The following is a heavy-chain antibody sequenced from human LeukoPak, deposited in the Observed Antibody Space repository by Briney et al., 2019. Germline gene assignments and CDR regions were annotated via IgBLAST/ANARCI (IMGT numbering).Heavy chain of an antibody. CDR1: GYTFTSYY. CDR3: ARDLVATIQAY. Sequence: ASVKVSCKASGYTFTSYYMHWVRQAPGQGLDWMGIINPSGCSTSYAQKVQGRFTMTRHCATGTVYMELRSLRSQDTAVYYCARDLVATIQAYWGQGTLVTVSS. J-gene: IGHJ4*02. CDR2: INPSGCST. D-gene: IGHD5-12*01. V-gene: IGHV1-46*01.